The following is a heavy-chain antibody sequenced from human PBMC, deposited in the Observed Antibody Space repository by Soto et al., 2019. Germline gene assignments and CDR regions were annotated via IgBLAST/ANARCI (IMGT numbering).Heavy chain of an antibody. D-gene: IGHD3-16*02. J-gene: IGHJ6*02. CDR1: GFTFSSYA. Sequence: PGGSLRLSCAASGFTFSSYAMHWVRQAPGKGLEWVAVISYDGSNKYYADFVKGRFTISRDNSKNTLYLQMNSLRAEDTAVYYCAKGRYPNYYYYGMDVWGQGTTVTVSS. CDR2: ISYDGSNK. V-gene: IGHV3-30-3*01. CDR3: AKGRYPNYYYYGMDV.